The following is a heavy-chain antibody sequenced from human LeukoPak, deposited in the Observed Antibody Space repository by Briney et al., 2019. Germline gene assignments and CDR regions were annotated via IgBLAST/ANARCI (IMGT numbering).Heavy chain of an antibody. CDR1: GGSISSGDYY. J-gene: IGHJ3*02. CDR2: IYYSGST. D-gene: IGHD2/OR15-2a*01. V-gene: IGHV4-30-4*08. Sequence: SQTLSLTCTVSGGSISSGDYYWSWIRQPPGKGLEWIGYIYYSGSTYYNPSLKSRVTISVDTSKNQFSLKLSSVTAADTAVYYCASEGRSTLDAFDIWGQGTMVTVSS. CDR3: ASEGRSTLDAFDI.